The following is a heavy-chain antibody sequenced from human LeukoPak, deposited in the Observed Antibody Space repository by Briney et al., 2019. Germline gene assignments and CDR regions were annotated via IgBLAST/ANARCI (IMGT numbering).Heavy chain of an antibody. CDR3: AKDRKGSRYYDFW. J-gene: IGHJ4*02. Sequence: PGGSLRLSCAASGFTFSSYWMSWVRQAPGKGLEWVANIKQDGRETYYVDSVKGRFTISRDNSKNTLYLQMNSLRAEDTAVYYCAKDRKGSRYYDFWGGQGTLVTVSS. CDR2: IKQDGRET. CDR1: GFTFSSYW. D-gene: IGHD3-3*01. V-gene: IGHV3-7*03.